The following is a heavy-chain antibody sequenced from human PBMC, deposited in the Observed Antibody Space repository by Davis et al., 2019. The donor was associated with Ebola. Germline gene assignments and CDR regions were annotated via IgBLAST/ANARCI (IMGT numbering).Heavy chain of an antibody. Sequence: SETLSLTCTVSGGSISSSSYYWGWIRQPPGKGLEWIGSIYYSGSTYYNPSLKSRVTISVDTSKNQFSLKLSSVTAADTAVYYCASDYSGSLGDYWGQGTLVTVSS. J-gene: IGHJ4*02. V-gene: IGHV4-39*01. CDR1: GGSISSSSYY. D-gene: IGHD1-26*01. CDR3: ASDYSGSLGDY. CDR2: IYYSGST.